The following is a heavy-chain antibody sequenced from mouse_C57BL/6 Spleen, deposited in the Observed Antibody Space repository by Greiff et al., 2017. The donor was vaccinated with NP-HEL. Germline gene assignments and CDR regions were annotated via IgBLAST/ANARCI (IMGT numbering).Heavy chain of an antibody. CDR3: ARASHYSNLYAMDY. CDR1: GYAFSSYW. V-gene: IGHV1-80*01. D-gene: IGHD2-5*01. Sequence: QVQLQQSGAELVKPGASVKISCKASGYAFSSYWMNWVKQRPGKGLEWIGQIYPGDGDTNYNGKFKGKATLTADKSSSTAYMQLSSLTSEDSAVYFCARASHYSNLYAMDYWGQGTSVTVSS. CDR2: IYPGDGDT. J-gene: IGHJ4*01.